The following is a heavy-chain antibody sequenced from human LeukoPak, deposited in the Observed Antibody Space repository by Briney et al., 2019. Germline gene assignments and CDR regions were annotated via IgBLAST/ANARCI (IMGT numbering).Heavy chain of an antibody. J-gene: IGHJ4*02. V-gene: IGHV3-21*01. Sequence: GGSLTLSCAASGFTFSTYSMNWVRPAPGKGRDGVSSISSSSSYIYYADSVKGRFTISRDNAKKSLFLQMNSLSADDTALYHCARDGSRHCSGGTCSHFAYWGQGTLVTVPS. CDR1: GFTFSTYS. CDR3: ARDGSRHCSGGTCSHFAY. D-gene: IGHD2-15*01. CDR2: ISSSSSYI.